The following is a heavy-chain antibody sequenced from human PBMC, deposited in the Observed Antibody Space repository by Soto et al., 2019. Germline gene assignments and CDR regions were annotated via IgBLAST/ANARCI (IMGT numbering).Heavy chain of an antibody. CDR3: ASGRGYSSSSIDY. CDR1: GFTFSSYG. CDR2: IWYDGSNK. D-gene: IGHD6-6*01. V-gene: IGHV3-33*01. Sequence: LRLSCAASGFTFSSYGMHWVRQAPGKGLEWVAVIWYDGSNKYYADSVKGRFTISRDNSKNTLYLQMNSLRVEDTAVYYCASGRGYSSSSIDYWGQRTLGTVSS. J-gene: IGHJ4*02.